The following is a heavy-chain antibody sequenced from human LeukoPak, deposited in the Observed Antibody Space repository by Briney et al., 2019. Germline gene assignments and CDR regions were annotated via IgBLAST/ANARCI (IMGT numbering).Heavy chain of an antibody. CDR2: IYPADSDT. CDR3: ASAGITAAFDV. CDR1: GYSFTYW. D-gene: IGHD1-20*01. Sequence: GESLKISCKGSGYSFTYWIGWVRQMPGKGLEWMGIIYPADSDTRYSPSFQGQVTISADKSISIAYLQWSSLKASDTAMYFCASAGITAAFDVWGQGTVVSVSS. V-gene: IGHV5-51*01. J-gene: IGHJ3*01.